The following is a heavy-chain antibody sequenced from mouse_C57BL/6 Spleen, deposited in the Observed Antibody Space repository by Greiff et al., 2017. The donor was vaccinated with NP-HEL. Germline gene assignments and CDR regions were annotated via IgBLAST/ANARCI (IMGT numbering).Heavy chain of an antibody. V-gene: IGHV1-64*01. J-gene: IGHJ3*01. CDR2: IHPNSGST. D-gene: IGHD4-1*02. CDR3: AREGLPQLGRFAY. Sequence: QVQLQQPGAELVKPGASVKLSCKASGYTFTSYWMHWVKQRPGQGLEWIGMIHPNSGSTNYNEKFKSKATLTVDKSSSTAYMQLSSLTSEDSAVYYCAREGLPQLGRFAYWGQGTLVTVSA. CDR1: GYTFTSYW.